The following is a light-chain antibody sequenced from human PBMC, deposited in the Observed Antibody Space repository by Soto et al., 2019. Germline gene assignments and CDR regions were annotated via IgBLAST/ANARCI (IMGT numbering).Light chain of an antibody. CDR3: QQYNSYSRT. CDR2: GAS. Sequence: EIVLTQSPGTLSLSPGERATLCCRASQSVSSSYLAWYQQKPGQAPRLLIYGASSRATGIPDRFSGSGSGTDFTLTISSLQPDDFATYYCQQYNSYSRTFGQGTKVDIK. J-gene: IGKJ1*01. V-gene: IGKV3-20*01. CDR1: QSVSSSY.